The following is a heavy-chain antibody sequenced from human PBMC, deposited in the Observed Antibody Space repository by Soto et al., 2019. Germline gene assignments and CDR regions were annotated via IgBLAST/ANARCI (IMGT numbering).Heavy chain of an antibody. CDR3: ARRELNGMDL. J-gene: IGHJ6*02. CDR2: IYYSRSS. CDR1: GGSISSYY. V-gene: IGHV4-59*01. D-gene: IGHD1-7*01. Sequence: SETLSLTCTVSGGSISSYYWSCIRQPPGKGLGWIGYIYYSRSSNYNPSLKRRVTISVDTSKNHFSLKLSSVTAADTAVYYCARRELNGMDLLGQGITVT.